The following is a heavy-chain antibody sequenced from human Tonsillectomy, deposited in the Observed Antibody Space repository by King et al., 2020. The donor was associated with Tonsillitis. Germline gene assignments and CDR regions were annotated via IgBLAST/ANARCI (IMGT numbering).Heavy chain of an antibody. CDR2: ISGSGYST. D-gene: IGHD3-10*01. Sequence: EVQLVESGGGLVQPGGSLRLSCTVSGFTFSNYAMNWVRQAPGKGLEWVSCISGSGYSTYYADSVKGRFTISRDNSKNTLYLQMNSLKTEDTAVYYCTTEIWFGELLRDYWGQGTLVTVSS. CDR3: TTEIWFGELLRDY. J-gene: IGHJ4*02. CDR1: GFTFSNYA. V-gene: IGHV3-23*04.